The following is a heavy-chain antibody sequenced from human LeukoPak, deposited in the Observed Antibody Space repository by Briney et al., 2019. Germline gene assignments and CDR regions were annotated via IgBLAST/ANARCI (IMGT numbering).Heavy chain of an antibody. CDR2: IFYTGTT. J-gene: IGHJ4*02. CDR3: ARHGQLLGLVRYYFDY. Sequence: SETLSLTCTVSGGSISSFAGSWIRQPPGKGLEWIGYIFYTGTTNYNPSLKSRVTISLDTSKNRISLKLTSVTAADTAVYYCARHGQLLGLVRYYFDYWGQGILVTVSS. V-gene: IGHV4-59*08. D-gene: IGHD6-13*01. CDR1: GGSISSFA.